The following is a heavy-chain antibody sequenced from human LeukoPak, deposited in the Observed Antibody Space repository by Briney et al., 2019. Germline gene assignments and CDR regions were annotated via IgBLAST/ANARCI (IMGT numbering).Heavy chain of an antibody. Sequence: PGGSLRLSCAASGFTFSSFEMNWVRQAPGKGLEWVSYISSSGSTIYFADSVKGRFTTSRDNAKNSLYLQMDSLRADDTAVYYCARVKYSRVVGAFDYWGQGTLVTVSS. V-gene: IGHV3-48*03. CDR3: ARVKYSRVVGAFDY. D-gene: IGHD6-6*01. CDR1: GFTFSSFE. CDR2: ISSSGSTI. J-gene: IGHJ4*02.